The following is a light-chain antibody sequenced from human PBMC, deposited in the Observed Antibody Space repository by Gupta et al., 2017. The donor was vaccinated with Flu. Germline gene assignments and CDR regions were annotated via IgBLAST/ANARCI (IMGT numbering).Light chain of an antibody. CDR2: AAS. V-gene: IGKV1-12*01. CDR1: QGISSW. CDR3: QQAKSFPVP. Sequence: DIQMTQSPSSVSASVGDRVTITCRASQGISSWLVWYQQKPGKAPNLLIYAASNLKSGVPSRFSGRGSGKDFNLNFSRLQPEDFGIDYCQQAKSFPVPFGQGTHLDIK. J-gene: IGKJ5*01.